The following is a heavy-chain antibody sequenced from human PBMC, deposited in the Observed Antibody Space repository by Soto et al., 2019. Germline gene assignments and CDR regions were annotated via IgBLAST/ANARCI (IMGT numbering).Heavy chain of an antibody. CDR3: AKDLGPFDY. CDR2: ISWNSGSI. CDR1: GFTFDDHA. Sequence: GGSLRLSCAASGFTFDDHAMHWVRQAPGKGLEWVSGISWNSGSIGYADSVKGRFTISRDNAKNSLYLQMNSLRAEDTALYYCAKDLGPFDYWGQGTLVTVSS. V-gene: IGHV3-9*01. D-gene: IGHD3-16*01. J-gene: IGHJ4*02.